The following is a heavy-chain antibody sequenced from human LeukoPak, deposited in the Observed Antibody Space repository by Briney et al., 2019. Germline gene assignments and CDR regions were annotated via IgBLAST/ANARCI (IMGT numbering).Heavy chain of an antibody. CDR3: AKAVVPAAIDDWFDP. J-gene: IGHJ5*02. CDR2: ISGSGGST. D-gene: IGHD2-2*02. CDR1: GFTFSSCA. V-gene: IGHV3-23*01. Sequence: GGSLRLSCAVSGFTFSSCAMSWVRQAPGKGLEWVSAISGSGGSTYYADSVKGRFTISRDNSKNTLYLQMNSLRAEDTAVYYCAKAVVPAAIDDWFDPWGQGTLVTVSS.